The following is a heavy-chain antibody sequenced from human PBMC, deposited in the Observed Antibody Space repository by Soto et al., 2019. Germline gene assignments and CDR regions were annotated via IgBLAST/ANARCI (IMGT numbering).Heavy chain of an antibody. CDR2: ISPGSRYP. V-gene: IGHV3-11*06. CDR1: GFTFGDSY. Sequence: GGSLRLSCAGSGFTFGDSYMSWIRQAPGKGLEWLSYISPGSRYPAYADSVKGRFTISRDNAKRSLYLQMMSLTAEDTAIYYCVRGGGAGLFVPWGQGTMVTLSS. CDR3: VRGGGAGLFVP. D-gene: IGHD2-21*01. J-gene: IGHJ1*01.